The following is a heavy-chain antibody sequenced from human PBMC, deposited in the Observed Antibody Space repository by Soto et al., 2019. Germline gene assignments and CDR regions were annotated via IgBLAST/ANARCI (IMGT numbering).Heavy chain of an antibody. CDR1: GGTFSSYA. CDR2: IIPIFGTA. D-gene: IGHD4-17*01. Sequence: QVQLVQSGAEVKKPGSSVKVSCKASGGTFSSYAISWVRQAPGQGLEWMGGIIPIFGTANYAQKFQGRVTITADESTRTANMELRSLRSEDTAVYYGARELATVVTGWFDPGGQGTLVTVSS. J-gene: IGHJ5*02. CDR3: ARELATVVTGWFDP. V-gene: IGHV1-69*12.